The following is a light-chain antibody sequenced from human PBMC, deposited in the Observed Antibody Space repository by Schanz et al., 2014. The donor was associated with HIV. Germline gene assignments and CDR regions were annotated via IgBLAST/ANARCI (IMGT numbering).Light chain of an antibody. CDR3: SSYKTGTDVV. J-gene: IGLJ2*01. CDR2: DVS. CDR1: SSDVGGYNY. V-gene: IGLV2-14*01. Sequence: QSALTQPASVSGSPGQSITISCTGTSSDVGGYNYVSWYQQHPGKAPKLMIYDVSNRPSGVSNRFSGSKSGNTASLTISGLQPEDEADYYCSSYKTGTDVVFGGGTKLTVL.